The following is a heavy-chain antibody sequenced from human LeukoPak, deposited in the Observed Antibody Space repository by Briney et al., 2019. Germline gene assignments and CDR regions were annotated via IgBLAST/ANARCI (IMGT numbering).Heavy chain of an antibody. J-gene: IGHJ4*02. D-gene: IGHD2-2*01. V-gene: IGHV4-59*08. Sequence: PSETLSLTCSVSGGSISNNYWSWIRQPPGKGLEWIGYIYYSGSTNYNPSLKSRVTISVDTSKNQFSLKLSSVTAADTAVYYCARSLVVVPAAFDYWGQGTLVTVSS. CDR2: IYYSGST. CDR1: GGSISNNY. CDR3: ARSLVVVPAAFDY.